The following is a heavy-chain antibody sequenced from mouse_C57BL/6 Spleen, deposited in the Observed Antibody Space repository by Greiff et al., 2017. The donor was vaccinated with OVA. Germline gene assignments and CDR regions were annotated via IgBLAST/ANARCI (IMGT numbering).Heavy chain of an antibody. D-gene: IGHD2-3*01. Sequence: VQLQQPGAELVKPGASVKMSCKASGYTFTSYWITWVKQRPGQGLEWIGDIYPGSGSTNYNEKFKSKATLTVDTSSSTAYMQLSSLTSEDSAVYYCARSGGMGAYFDYWGQGTTLTVSS. J-gene: IGHJ2*01. V-gene: IGHV1-55*01. CDR2: IYPGSGST. CDR1: GYTFTSYW. CDR3: ARSGGMGAYFDY.